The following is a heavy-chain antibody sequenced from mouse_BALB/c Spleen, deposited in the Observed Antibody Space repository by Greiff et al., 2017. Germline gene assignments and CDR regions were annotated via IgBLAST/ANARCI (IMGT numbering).Heavy chain of an antibody. CDR2: ISDGGSYT. CDR3: AREASGYGSSYPYYFDY. J-gene: IGHJ2*01. V-gene: IGHV5-4*02. Sequence: EVQVVESGGGLVKPGGSLKLSCAASGFTFSDYYMYWVRQTPEKRLEWVATISDGGSYTYYPDSVKGRFTISRDNAKNNLYLQMSSLKSEDTAMYYCAREASGYGSSYPYYFDYWGQGTTLTVSS. CDR1: GFTFSDYY. D-gene: IGHD1-1*01.